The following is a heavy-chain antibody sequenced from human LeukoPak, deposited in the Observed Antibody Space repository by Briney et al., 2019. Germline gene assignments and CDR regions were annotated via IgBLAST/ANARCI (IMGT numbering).Heavy chain of an antibody. Sequence: PGGSLRLSCAASGFTFSSYSMNWVRQAPGKGLEWVSSISSSSSYIYYADSVMGRFTISRDNAKNSLYLQMNSLRDEDTAVYYCARDRGVLYFITGTTTAFFDYWGQGTLVTVSS. D-gene: IGHD1-7*01. CDR1: GFTFSSYS. V-gene: IGHV3-21*01. CDR3: ARDRGVLYFITGTTTAFFDY. J-gene: IGHJ4*02. CDR2: ISSSSSYI.